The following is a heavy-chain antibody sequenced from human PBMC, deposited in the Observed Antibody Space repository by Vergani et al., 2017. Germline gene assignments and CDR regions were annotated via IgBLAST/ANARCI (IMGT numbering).Heavy chain of an antibody. CDR1: GFTFDDYT. Sequence: EVQLVESGGVVVQPGGSLRLSCAASGFTFDDYTMHWVRQAPGKGLEWVSLISWDGGSTYYADSVKGRFTISRDNSKNSLYLQMNSLRAEDTAVYYCARSGRPYYMDVWGKGTTVTVSS. CDR3: ARSGRPYYMDV. D-gene: IGHD6-25*01. J-gene: IGHJ6*03. V-gene: IGHV3-43*01. CDR2: ISWDGGST.